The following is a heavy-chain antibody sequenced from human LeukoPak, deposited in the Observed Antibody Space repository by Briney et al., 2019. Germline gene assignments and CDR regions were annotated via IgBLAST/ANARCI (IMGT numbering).Heavy chain of an antibody. D-gene: IGHD6-13*01. V-gene: IGHV1-18*01. CDR3: ARGSIWYSSSWYEDY. Sequence: ASVKVSCKASGYTFTSYGISWLRQAPGQGLEWMGWISAYNGNTNYAQKPQGRATMTTDTSTSTAYMELRSLRSDDTAVYYCARGSIWYSSSWYEDYWGQGTLVTVSS. CDR2: ISAYNGNT. CDR1: GYTFTSYG. J-gene: IGHJ4*02.